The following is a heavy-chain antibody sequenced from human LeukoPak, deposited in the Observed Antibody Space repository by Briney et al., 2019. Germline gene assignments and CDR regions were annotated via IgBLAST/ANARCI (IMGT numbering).Heavy chain of an antibody. V-gene: IGHV3-30*04. CDR2: ISYDGSNN. CDR3: VRGSIMVPFGGVPSIPLNI. CDR1: GFTFSSYA. J-gene: IGHJ3*02. Sequence: GRSLRLSCAASGFTFSSYAMHWVRQAPGKGLDWVAVISYDGSNNYYADSVKGRFTISRDNSKNTLYLQMNSLRAEDTAVYYCVRGSIMVPFGGVPSIPLNIWGQGTMVTVSS. D-gene: IGHD3-16*01.